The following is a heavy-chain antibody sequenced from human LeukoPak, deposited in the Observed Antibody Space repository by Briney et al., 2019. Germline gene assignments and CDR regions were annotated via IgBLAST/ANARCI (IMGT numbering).Heavy chain of an antibody. CDR3: ASGMRVGPNI. CDR1: GFTFGPYT. Sequence: GGSLRLSCAASGFTFGPYTMNWVRQAPGKGLEWVSYISSSDTIYYADSVKGRFTISRDNAKNSLYLQMNSLRAEDTAVYYCASGMRVGPNIWGQGTLVTVSP. CDR2: ISSSDTI. V-gene: IGHV3-48*04. D-gene: IGHD1-26*01. J-gene: IGHJ4*02.